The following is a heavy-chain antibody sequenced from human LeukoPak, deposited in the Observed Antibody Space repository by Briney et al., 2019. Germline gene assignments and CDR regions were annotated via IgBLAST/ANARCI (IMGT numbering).Heavy chain of an antibody. CDR2: INPNSGGT. J-gene: IGHJ3*01. Sequence: ASVKVSCKASGYTFTGYYMHWVRQAPGQGLEWMGWINPNSGGTNYAQKFQGRVTMSRDTATSTVCLELSSLASQEPAVYYCARDAKGITTVPHPLHLWRQGTRVTVFS. CDR3: ARDAKGITTVPHPLHL. D-gene: IGHD1-1*01. V-gene: IGHV1-2*02. CDR1: GYTFTGYY.